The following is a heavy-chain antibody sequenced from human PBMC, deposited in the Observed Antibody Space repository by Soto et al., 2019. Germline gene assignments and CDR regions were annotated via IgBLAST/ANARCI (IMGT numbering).Heavy chain of an antibody. CDR2: IDPSDSYT. CDR3: ARRRITMVRGVIITYDYYYYYGMDV. D-gene: IGHD3-10*01. Sequence: GESLKISCKGSGYSFTSYWISWVRQMPGKGLEWMGRIDPSDSYTNYSPSFQGHVTISADKSISTAYLQWSSLKASDTAMYYCARRRITMVRGVIITYDYYYYYGMDVWGQGTRVTVSS. CDR1: GYSFTSYW. V-gene: IGHV5-10-1*01. J-gene: IGHJ6*02.